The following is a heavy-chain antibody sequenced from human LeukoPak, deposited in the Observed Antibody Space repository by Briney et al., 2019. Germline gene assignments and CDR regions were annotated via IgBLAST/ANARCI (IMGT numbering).Heavy chain of an antibody. CDR2: IKQDGSEK. CDR3: ARDSEVAVAGTEAFDI. CDR1: GFTFSSYW. Sequence: PGGSLRLSCAASGFTFSSYWMSWVRQAPGKGLEWVANIKQDGSEKCYVDSVKGRFTISRDNAKNSLYLQMNSLRAEDAAVYYCARDSEVAVAGTEAFDIWGQGTMVTVSS. V-gene: IGHV3-7*01. J-gene: IGHJ3*02. D-gene: IGHD6-19*01.